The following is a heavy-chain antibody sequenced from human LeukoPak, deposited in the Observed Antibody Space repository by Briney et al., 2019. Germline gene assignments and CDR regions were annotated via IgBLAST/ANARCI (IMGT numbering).Heavy chain of an antibody. Sequence: GGSLRLSCAASGLTLRYYWMAWVRQAPGKGLERVANINGDGSVTDYVDSVKGRFTISRDNARNSMYLQMNSLSAEDTAVYYCATQDYSNFDYWGRGILVSVSS. CDR3: ATQDYSNFDY. CDR1: GLTLRYYW. D-gene: IGHD4-11*01. J-gene: IGHJ4*02. V-gene: IGHV3-7*01. CDR2: INGDGSVT.